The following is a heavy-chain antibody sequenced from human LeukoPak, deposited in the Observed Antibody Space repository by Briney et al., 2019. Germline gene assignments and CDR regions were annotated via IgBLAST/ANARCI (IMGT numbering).Heavy chain of an antibody. Sequence: SETLSLTCTVSGGSISTYYWSWIRQPPGKGLEWIGYVYYSGSTNYNPSLKSRVTISIDTSKNQFSLKLSSVTAADTAVYYCASMFHYDSNGYRYYFDFWGQGALVTVSS. CDR3: ASMFHYDSNGYRYYFDF. CDR2: VYYSGST. J-gene: IGHJ4*02. CDR1: GGSISTYY. D-gene: IGHD3-22*01. V-gene: IGHV4-59*01.